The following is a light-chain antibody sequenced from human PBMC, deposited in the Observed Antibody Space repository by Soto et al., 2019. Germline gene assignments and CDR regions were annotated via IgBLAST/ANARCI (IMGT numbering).Light chain of an antibody. Sequence: EFVLTQSPATLSLSPGERATISCRASQSVNSDYLAWFQQKPGQAPRLLIYGASTRTTGIPDRFSGSGSGTDFTLTIGRLEPGDFAVYYCLHYGGSPLTFGQGTRLEIK. CDR3: LHYGGSPLT. V-gene: IGKV3-20*01. CDR2: GAS. J-gene: IGKJ5*01. CDR1: QSVNSDY.